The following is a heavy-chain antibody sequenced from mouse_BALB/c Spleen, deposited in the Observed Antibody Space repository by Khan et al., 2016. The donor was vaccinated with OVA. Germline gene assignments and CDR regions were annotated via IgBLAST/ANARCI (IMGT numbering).Heavy chain of an antibody. V-gene: IGHV14-3*02. D-gene: IGHD1-2*01. CDR2: IDPANGNP. Sequence: VQLQQSGAEFVKPGASVKLSCIVSGFNIKDTYMHWVKQRPEQGLDWIGRIDPANGNPKYDPKFQGKATITADTSSNTAYLQLSSLTSAATAVYYCSYSLGLDAMDYGGQGTSVTVSS. J-gene: IGHJ4*01. CDR3: SYSLGLDAMDY. CDR1: GFNIKDTY.